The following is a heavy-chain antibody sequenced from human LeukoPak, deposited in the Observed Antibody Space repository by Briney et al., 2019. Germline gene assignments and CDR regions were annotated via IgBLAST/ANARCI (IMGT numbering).Heavy chain of an antibody. Sequence: SETLSLTCAVYGGSFSGYYWSWIRQLPGKGLEWIGEINHSGSTNYNPSLKSRVTISVDTSKNQFSLKLSSVTAADTAVYYCARVPRCSGTTCYRGRYYYGMDVWGQGTTVTVSS. D-gene: IGHD2-2*01. CDR1: GGSFSGYY. CDR3: ARVPRCSGTTCYRGRYYYGMDV. J-gene: IGHJ6*02. CDR2: INHSGST. V-gene: IGHV4-34*01.